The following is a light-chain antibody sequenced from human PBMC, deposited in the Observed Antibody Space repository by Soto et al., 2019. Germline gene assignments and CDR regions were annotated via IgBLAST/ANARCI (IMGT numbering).Light chain of an antibody. J-gene: IGLJ1*01. CDR1: SGDVASYNY. CDR3: SSYSRSSPRSV. CDR2: DVS. V-gene: IGLV2-14*01. Sequence: QPVLTQPASVFGSPGQSITISCTGTSGDVASYNYVSWYQQHPGKAPQVLIYDVSSRPSGISSRFSGSKSGNTASLTISGLKAEDVSVFFRSSYSRSSPRSVFG.